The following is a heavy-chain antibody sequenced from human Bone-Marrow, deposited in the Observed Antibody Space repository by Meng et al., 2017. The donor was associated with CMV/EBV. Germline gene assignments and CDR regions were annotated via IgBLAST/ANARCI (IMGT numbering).Heavy chain of an antibody. CDR3: ARDRSLSIFGYYYGMDV. CDR2: IIPILGIA. Sequence: SVKVSCKASGGTFSSYTISWVRQAPGQGLEWMGRIIPILGIANYAQKFQGRVTITADKSTSTAYMELSSLRSEDTAVYYCARDRSLSIFGYYYGMDVWGQGTTVTSSS. V-gene: IGHV1-69*04. CDR1: GGTFSSYT. J-gene: IGHJ6*01. D-gene: IGHD3-3*01.